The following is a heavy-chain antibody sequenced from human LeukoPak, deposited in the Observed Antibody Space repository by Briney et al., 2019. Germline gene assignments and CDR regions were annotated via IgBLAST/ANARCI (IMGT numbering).Heavy chain of an antibody. D-gene: IGHD3-16*01. CDR1: GGTYSSYA. V-gene: IGHV1-69*13. CDR3: ARGSSSYTYYFDY. J-gene: IGHJ4*02. CDR2: IIPIFGTA. Sequence: ASVKVSCKASGGTYSSYAISWVRQAPGQGLEWLGGIIPIFGTANYAQKFQGRVTITADESTSTAYMELSSLRSEDTAVYYCARGSSSYTYYFDYWGQGTLVTVSS.